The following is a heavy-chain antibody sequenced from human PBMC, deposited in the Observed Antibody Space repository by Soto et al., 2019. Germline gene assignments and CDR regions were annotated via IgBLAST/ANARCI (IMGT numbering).Heavy chain of an antibody. Sequence: GGSLRLSCAASGFTFSSYWMSWLRQAPGKGLEWVANIKQDGSAKCYVDSVKGRFSISRDNAKNSLYLQMDSLRAEDTAAYYCARPRGYDTLTGYPYYFDYWGQSXQVTVSS. D-gene: IGHD3-9*01. V-gene: IGHV3-7*01. CDR3: ARPRGYDTLTGYPYYFDY. J-gene: IGHJ4*02. CDR2: IKQDGSAK. CDR1: GFTFSSYW.